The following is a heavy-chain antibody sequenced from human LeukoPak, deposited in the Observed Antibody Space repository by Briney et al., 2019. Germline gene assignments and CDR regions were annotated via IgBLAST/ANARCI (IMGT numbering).Heavy chain of an antibody. Sequence: PSETLSLTCTVSGGSISSYYWSWIRQPAGKGLEWIGRIYTSGSTNYNPSLKSRVTMSVDTSKNQFSLKLSAVTAADTAVYYGARGPKTAMEIDYWGQGTLVTVSS. CDR2: IYTSGST. J-gene: IGHJ4*02. CDR1: GGSISSYY. D-gene: IGHD5-18*01. CDR3: ARGPKTAMEIDY. V-gene: IGHV4-4*07.